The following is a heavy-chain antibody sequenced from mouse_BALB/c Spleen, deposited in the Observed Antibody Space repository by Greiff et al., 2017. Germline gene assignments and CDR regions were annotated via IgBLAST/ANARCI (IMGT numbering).Heavy chain of an antibody. CDR2: INPYNDGT. J-gene: IGHJ3*01. CDR1: GYTFTSYV. CDR3: NSYRYPFAD. D-gene: IGHD2-14*01. V-gene: IGHV1-14*01. Sequence: EVQLQQSGPELVKPGASVKMSCKASGYTFTSYVMHWVKQKPGQGLEWIGYINPYNDGTKYNETFKGKATLTSDKSSSTAYMELSSLTSEDSAVYYCNSYRYPFADWGEGTLVTVSA.